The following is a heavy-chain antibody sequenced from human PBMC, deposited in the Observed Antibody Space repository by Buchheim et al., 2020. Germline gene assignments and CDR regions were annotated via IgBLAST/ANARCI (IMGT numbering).Heavy chain of an antibody. CDR3: AGYPRYGSGRPYDY. CDR2: ISGSGGST. J-gene: IGHJ4*02. V-gene: IGHV3-23*01. CDR1: GFTFSSHA. D-gene: IGHD3-10*01. Sequence: EVQLLESGGGLVQPGGSLRLSCAASGFTFSSHAMIWVRQAPGQGLEWVSAISGSGGSTYYADSVKGRFTISRDTSTNTLYLQMNKLRAEDTAVYYCAGYPRYGSGRPYDYWGQGTL.